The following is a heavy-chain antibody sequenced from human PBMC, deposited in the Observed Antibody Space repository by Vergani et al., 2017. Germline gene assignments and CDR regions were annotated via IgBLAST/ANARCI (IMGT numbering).Heavy chain of an antibody. V-gene: IGHV3-30*02. CDR3: ANSVIAGNVGVAYFGMDV. CDR1: GFTFSSYW. Sequence: VQLVESGGGLVKPGGSLRLSCAASGFTFSSYWMSWVRQAPGKGLEWVSFIRYDGSSEYYGDSVKGRFTISRDKSQNTVNLQMNSLRTEDTAVYFCANSVIAGNVGVAYFGMDVWGRGTTVTVSS. D-gene: IGHD2/OR15-2a*01. CDR2: IRYDGSSE. J-gene: IGHJ6*02.